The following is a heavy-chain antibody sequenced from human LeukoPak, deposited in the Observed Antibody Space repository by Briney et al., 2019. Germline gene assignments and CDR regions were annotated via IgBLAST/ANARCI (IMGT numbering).Heavy chain of an antibody. CDR2: IYHSGST. V-gene: IGHV4-38-2*02. Sequence: PSQTLSLTCTVSGGSISSGYYWGWIRQPPGKGLEWIGSIYHSGSTYYNPSLKSRVTISVDTSKNQFSLKLSSVTAADTAVYYCARGRDPDYWGQGTLVTVSS. CDR3: ARGRDPDY. J-gene: IGHJ4*02. CDR1: GGSISSGYY. D-gene: IGHD5-24*01.